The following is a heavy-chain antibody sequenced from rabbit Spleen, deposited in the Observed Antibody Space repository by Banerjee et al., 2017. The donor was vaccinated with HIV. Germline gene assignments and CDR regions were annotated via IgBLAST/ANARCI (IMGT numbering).Heavy chain of an antibody. V-gene: IGHV1S45*01. CDR3: ARDSGSSFSSYGMDL. D-gene: IGHD8-1*01. Sequence: QEQLVESGGGLVQPEGSLTLTCTASGFSFSSYWICWVRQAPGKGLEWIGCIYAGSSGSTYYASWAKGRFTISKTSSTTVTLQMTSLTAADTATYFCARDSGSSFSSYGMDLWGQGTLVTVS. CDR1: GFSFSSYW. CDR2: IYAGSSGST. J-gene: IGHJ6*01.